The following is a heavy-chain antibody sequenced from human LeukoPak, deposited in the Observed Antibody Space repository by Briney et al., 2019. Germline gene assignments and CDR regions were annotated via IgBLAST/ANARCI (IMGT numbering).Heavy chain of an antibody. J-gene: IGHJ5*02. Sequence: GGSLRLSCAASGVTFSSYAMSWVRQAPGKGLEWVSGLSGSGDSTYYADSVKGRFTISRDNSKNTLYLQMNSLRAEDTAVYYCAKQGGYDFGWFDPWGQGTLVTVSS. D-gene: IGHD5-12*01. CDR3: AKQGGYDFGWFDP. CDR1: GVTFSSYA. V-gene: IGHV3-23*01. CDR2: LSGSGDST.